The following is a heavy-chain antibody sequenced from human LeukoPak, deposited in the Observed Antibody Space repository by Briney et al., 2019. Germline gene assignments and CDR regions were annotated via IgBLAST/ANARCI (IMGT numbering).Heavy chain of an antibody. CDR1: GGSFSGYY. J-gene: IGHJ5*02. Sequence: SETLSLTCAVYGGSFSGYYWSWIRQPPGKGLEWIGEINHSGSTNYNPSLKSRVTISVDTSENQFSLKLSSVTAADTAVYYCASGSSWYWGGWFDPWGQGTLVTVSS. CDR2: INHSGST. CDR3: ASGSSWYWGGWFDP. V-gene: IGHV4-34*01. D-gene: IGHD6-13*01.